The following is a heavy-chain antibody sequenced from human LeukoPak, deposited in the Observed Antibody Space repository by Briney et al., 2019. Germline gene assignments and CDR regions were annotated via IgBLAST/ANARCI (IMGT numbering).Heavy chain of an antibody. V-gene: IGHV3-23*01. CDR3: AKVAYSASWYAFDS. Sequence: PGGSLRLSCAASGFTFSSYAMSWDRQAPGRGPEWVSSISGSGGSTYYADSVKGRFTVSRDSSKSTLHLQMNSLSAEDTAIYYCAKVAYSASWYAFDSWGQGTLVTVSS. D-gene: IGHD6-13*01. CDR2: ISGSGGST. CDR1: GFTFSSYA. J-gene: IGHJ4*02.